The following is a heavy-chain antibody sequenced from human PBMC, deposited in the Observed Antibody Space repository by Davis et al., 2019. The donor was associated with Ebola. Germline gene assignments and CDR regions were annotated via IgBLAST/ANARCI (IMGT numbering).Heavy chain of an antibody. Sequence: SGPTLVNPTQTFTLTCTFSGFSLSTSGVGVGWIRQPPGKALEWLALIYWDDDKRYSPSLKSRLTITKDTSKNQVVLTMTNMDPVDTATYYCAGQWLVFNGFDPWGQGTLVTVSS. V-gene: IGHV2-5*02. D-gene: IGHD6-19*01. CDR1: GFSLSTSGVG. CDR3: AGQWLVFNGFDP. J-gene: IGHJ5*02. CDR2: IYWDDDK.